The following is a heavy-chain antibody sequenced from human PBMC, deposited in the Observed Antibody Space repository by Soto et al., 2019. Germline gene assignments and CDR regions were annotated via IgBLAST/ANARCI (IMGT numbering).Heavy chain of an antibody. CDR2: IIPILGIA. CDR3: ARDLAPIVATIRANWFDP. V-gene: IGHV1-69*04. D-gene: IGHD5-12*01. CDR1: GGTFSSYT. Sequence: SVKVSCKASGGTFSSYTISWVRQAPGQGLEWMGRIIPILGIANYAQKFQGRVTITADKSTSTAYMELSSLRSEDTAVYYCARDLAPIVATIRANWFDPWGQGTLVTVSS. J-gene: IGHJ5*02.